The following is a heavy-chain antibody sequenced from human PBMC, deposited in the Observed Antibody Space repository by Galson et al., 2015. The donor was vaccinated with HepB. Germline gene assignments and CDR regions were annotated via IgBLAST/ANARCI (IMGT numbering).Heavy chain of an antibody. CDR1: GFAFSSYA. J-gene: IGHJ5*02. CDR3: AKGPGGDYCDYPPIWFAP. D-gene: IGHD4-17*01. CDR2: IRGGGRVK. Sequence: SLRLSCAASGFAFSSYAMSWVRQAPGKGLECVSAIRGGGRVKFYVDSVRGRFTISRDNSKNSLYLQVNSLTADDTAVYYCAKGPGGDYCDYPPIWFAPWGQGTLVTVSS. V-gene: IGHV3-23*01.